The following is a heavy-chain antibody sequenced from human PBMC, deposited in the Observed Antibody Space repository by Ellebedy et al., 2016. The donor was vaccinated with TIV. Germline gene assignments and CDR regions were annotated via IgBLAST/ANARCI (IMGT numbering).Heavy chain of an antibody. Sequence: PGGSLRLSCAASGFTFSGSWMRWVRQAPGKGLEWVANIKQDGSEKYHVDSVRGRFTISRDNAKNSLYLQMNSLRAEDTAVYYCARRQWLARDLWGQGTLMTVSS. CDR1: GFTFSGSW. D-gene: IGHD6-19*01. V-gene: IGHV3-7*01. CDR3: ARRQWLARDL. CDR2: IKQDGSEK. J-gene: IGHJ5*02.